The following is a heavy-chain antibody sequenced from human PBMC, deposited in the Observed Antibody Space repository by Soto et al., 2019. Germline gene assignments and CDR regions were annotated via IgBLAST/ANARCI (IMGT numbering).Heavy chain of an antibody. Sequence: PSETLSLTCTVSGGSISSYYWSWIRQPPGKGLEWIGYIYYSGSTNYNPSLKSRVTISVDTSKNQFSLKLSSVTAADTAVYYCARETGIADRESWFGWFDPWGQGTLVTVSS. CDR2: IYYSGST. CDR3: ARETGIADRESWFGWFDP. J-gene: IGHJ5*02. V-gene: IGHV4-59*12. CDR1: GGSISSYY. D-gene: IGHD6-6*01.